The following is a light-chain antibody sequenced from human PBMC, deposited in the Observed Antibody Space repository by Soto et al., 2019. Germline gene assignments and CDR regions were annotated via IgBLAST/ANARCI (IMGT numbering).Light chain of an antibody. V-gene: IGKV3-20*01. CDR3: QQYATSQCS. CDR2: DTS. Sequence: EVALTQSPGTLSLSPGERATLSCRASQSVNRSYLAWYQQQPGQAPRLLIYDTSTRATGIPDRFNGSGSGADFTLTISRLEPEDVAVYYCQQYATSQCSFGQGTKVEIK. J-gene: IGKJ2*04. CDR1: QSVNRSY.